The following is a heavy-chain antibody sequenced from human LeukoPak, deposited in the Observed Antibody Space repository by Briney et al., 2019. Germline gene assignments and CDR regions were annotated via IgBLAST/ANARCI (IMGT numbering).Heavy chain of an antibody. J-gene: IGHJ5*01. Sequence: ASVTVSCKATSRISWVRRAPGQGLEWMGWIGAYGGDTYYAQKFQGRITVTTDTSTSTVYMELRNLRSDDTAVYYCARDLWNFYDDSCYNRDYDSWGQGTLVTVSS. D-gene: IGHD1-7*01. V-gene: IGHV1-18*01. CDR1: TSR. CDR2: IGAYGGDT. CDR3: ARDLWNFYDDSCYNRDYDS.